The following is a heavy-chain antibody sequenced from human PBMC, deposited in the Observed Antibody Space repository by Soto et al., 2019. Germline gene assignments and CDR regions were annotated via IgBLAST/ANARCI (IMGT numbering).Heavy chain of an antibody. CDR3: ARGGRQWLVTTDFNY. Sequence: VQLVESGGGVVQPGRSLRLSCAASGFTFSDYAMHWVRQAPGKGLEWVAVVSHDGRNTHYADSVKGRFTISRESSKITVSVEMTSLRAEDMAVYYCARGGRQWLVTTDFNYCGQGALVTVSS. CDR1: GFTFSDYA. V-gene: IGHV3-30*03. J-gene: IGHJ4*02. CDR2: VSHDGRNT. D-gene: IGHD6-19*01.